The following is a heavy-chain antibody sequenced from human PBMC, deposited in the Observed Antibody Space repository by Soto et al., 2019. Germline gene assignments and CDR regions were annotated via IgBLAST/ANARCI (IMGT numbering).Heavy chain of an antibody. Sequence: PSETLSLTCTVSGGSISSSSYSWGWIRQPPGKGPEWIGTFYYSGSTYYNPSLKSRVTISVDTSKNQFSLKLSSVTAADTAVYYCARPSGSYLFYFDYWGQGTLVTVSS. CDR1: GGSISSSSYS. CDR3: ARPSGSYLFYFDY. D-gene: IGHD1-26*01. J-gene: IGHJ4*02. CDR2: FYYSGST. V-gene: IGHV4-39*01.